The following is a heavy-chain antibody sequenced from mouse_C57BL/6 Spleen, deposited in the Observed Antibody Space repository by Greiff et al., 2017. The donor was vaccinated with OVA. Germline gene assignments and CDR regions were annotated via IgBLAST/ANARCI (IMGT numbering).Heavy chain of an antibody. V-gene: IGHV1-7*01. D-gene: IGHD1-3*01. CDR2: INPSSGYT. CDR1: GYTFTSYW. CDR3: ARSDSKGYFDV. J-gene: IGHJ1*03. Sequence: VQLQESGAELAKPGASVKLSCKASGYTFTSYWMHWVKQRPGQGLEWIGYINPSSGYTKYNQKFKDKATLTADQSSSTAYMQLSSLTYEDSAVYYCARSDSKGYFDVWGTGTTVTVSS.